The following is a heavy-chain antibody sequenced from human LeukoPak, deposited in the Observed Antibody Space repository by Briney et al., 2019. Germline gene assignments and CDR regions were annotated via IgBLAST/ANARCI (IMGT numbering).Heavy chain of an antibody. J-gene: IGHJ4*02. V-gene: IGHV1-69*05. CDR1: GGTFSSYA. CDR2: IIPIFGTA. Sequence: ASVKVSCKASGGTFSSYAISWVRQAPGQGLEWMGRIIPIFGTANYAQKFQGRVTITTDESTSTAYMELSSLRSEDTAVYYCARGGRGYSYGYFVYWGQGTLVSVSS. CDR3: ARGGRGYSYGYFVY. D-gene: IGHD5-18*01.